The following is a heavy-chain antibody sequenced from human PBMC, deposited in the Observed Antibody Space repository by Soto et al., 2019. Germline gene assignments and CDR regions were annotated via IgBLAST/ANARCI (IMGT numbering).Heavy chain of an antibody. CDR2: IIVGSGNT. J-gene: IGHJ6*02. V-gene: IGHV1-58*01. CDR1: GFTFTSSA. D-gene: IGHD3-3*01. CDR3: VAGLGCDSWTGKNRAIYYYLGMDV. Sequence: SVKVSCKASGFTFTSSAVQWVRQARGQRLEWIGWIIVGSGNTNYAQKFQERATITRDMSTSTAYMELSSLRSDDRDMYYCVAGLGCDSWTGKNRAIYYYLGMDVWGQGTRVTVSS.